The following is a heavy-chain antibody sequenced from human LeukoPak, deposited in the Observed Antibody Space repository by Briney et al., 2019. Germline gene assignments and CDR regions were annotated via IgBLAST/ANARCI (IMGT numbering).Heavy chain of an antibody. Sequence: ASVKVSCKASGYTFTSYAMNWVRQAPGQGLEWMGWINTNTGNPTYAQGFTGRFVFSLDTSVSTAYLQISSLKAEDTAVYYCARGDCSGGSCYLYRMGFGALDYYYYYYMDVWGKGTTVTVSS. J-gene: IGHJ6*03. D-gene: IGHD2-15*01. CDR2: INTNTGNP. V-gene: IGHV7-4-1*02. CDR3: ARGDCSGGSCYLYRMGFGALDYYYYYYMDV. CDR1: GYTFTSYA.